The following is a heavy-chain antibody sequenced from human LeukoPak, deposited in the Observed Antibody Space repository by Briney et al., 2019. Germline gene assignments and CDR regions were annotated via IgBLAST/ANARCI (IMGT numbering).Heavy chain of an antibody. Sequence: SETLSLTCTVSGGSISSNYWSWIRQPPGKGLEWIGHTHHSGSTNSNPSLNSRVTISLDMSKSQFSLKLNSVTAADTAVYYCARGLIGYCSGGSCHYYFDYWGQGTLVTVSS. J-gene: IGHJ4*02. V-gene: IGHV4-59*01. CDR1: GGSISSNY. D-gene: IGHD2-15*01. CDR3: ARGLIGYCSGGSCHYYFDY. CDR2: THHSGST.